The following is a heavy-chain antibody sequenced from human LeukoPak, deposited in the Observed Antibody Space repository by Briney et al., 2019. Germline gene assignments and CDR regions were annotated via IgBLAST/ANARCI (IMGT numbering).Heavy chain of an antibody. D-gene: IGHD5-12*01. CDR3: ARVVAGSGFNYYCYMDV. CDR1: GGSISSGSYY. CDR2: IYTSGNT. V-gene: IGHV4-61*02. Sequence: SQTLSLICTVSGGSISSGSYYWSWIRQPAGKGLEWIGRIYTSGNTNYNSSLKSRVTISVDTSKNQFSLKLSSVTAADTAVYYCARVVAGSGFNYYCYMDVWGKGTTVTVSS. J-gene: IGHJ6*03.